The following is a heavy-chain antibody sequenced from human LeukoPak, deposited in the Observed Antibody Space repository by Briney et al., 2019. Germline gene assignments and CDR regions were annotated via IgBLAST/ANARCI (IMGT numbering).Heavy chain of an antibody. CDR1: GGSFSGYY. CDR2: INHSGST. J-gene: IGHJ4*02. Sequence: SETLSLTCAVYGGSFSGYYWSWIRQPPGKGLEWIGEINHSGSTNYNPSLKSRVTISVDTSKNQFSLKLASVTAADTAVYYCARRVPADNAFDYWGQGTLVTVSS. V-gene: IGHV4-34*01. D-gene: IGHD2-2*01. CDR3: ARRVPADNAFDY.